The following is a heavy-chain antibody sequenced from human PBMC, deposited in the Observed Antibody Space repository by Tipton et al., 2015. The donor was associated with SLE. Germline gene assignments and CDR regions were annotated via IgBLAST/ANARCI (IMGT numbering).Heavy chain of an antibody. V-gene: IGHV1-46*01. D-gene: IGHD3-16*01. J-gene: IGHJ6*03. CDR3: ARGAGPITSFGNYYYYYYMDV. CDR1: GYTFTSYY. CDR2: INPSGGST. Sequence: QLVQSGAEVKKPGASVKVSCKASGYTFTSYYMHWVRQAPGQGLEWMGIINPSGGSTSYAQKFQGRVTMTRDTSTSTVYMGLSSLRSEDTAVYYCARGAGPITSFGNYYYYYYMDVWGKGTTVTVSS.